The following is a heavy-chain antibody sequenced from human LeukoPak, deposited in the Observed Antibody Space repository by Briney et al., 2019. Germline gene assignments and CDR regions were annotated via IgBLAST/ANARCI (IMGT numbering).Heavy chain of an antibody. CDR2: IYYSGST. Sequence: SETLSLTSTVSGGSISSYYWSWIRQPPGKGLEWIGYIYYSGSTNYNPSLKSRVTISVDTSKNQFSLKLSSVTAADTAVYYCARVLITGTPLFDYWGQGALVTVSS. J-gene: IGHJ4*02. V-gene: IGHV4-59*08. CDR1: GGSISSYY. CDR3: ARVLITGTPLFDY. D-gene: IGHD1-1*01.